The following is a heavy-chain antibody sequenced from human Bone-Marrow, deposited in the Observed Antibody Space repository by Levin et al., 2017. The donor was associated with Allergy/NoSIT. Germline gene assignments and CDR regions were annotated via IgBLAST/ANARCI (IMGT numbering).Heavy chain of an antibody. V-gene: IGHV3-23*01. J-gene: IGHJ6*02. Sequence: GGSLRLSCAASGFTFSSYAMSWVRQAPGKGLEWVSAISGSGGSTYYADSVKGRFTISRDNSKNTLYLQMNSLRAEDTAVYYCAKERGIRGSSPIQDYYYDGMDVWGQGTTVTVSS. CDR3: AKERGIRGSSPIQDYYYDGMDV. CDR1: GFTFSSYA. CDR2: ISGSGGST. D-gene: IGHD6-6*01.